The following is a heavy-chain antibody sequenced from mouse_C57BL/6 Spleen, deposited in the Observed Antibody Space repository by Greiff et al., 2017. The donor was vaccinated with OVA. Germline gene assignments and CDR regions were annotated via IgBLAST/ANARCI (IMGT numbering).Heavy chain of an antibody. J-gene: IGHJ3*01. V-gene: IGHV14-1*01. D-gene: IGHD1-1*01. CDR3: TTVTTGGFAY. CDR1: GFNIKDYY. CDR2: IDPEDGDT. Sequence: VQLKQSGAELVRPGASVKLSCTASGFNIKDYYMHWVKQRPEQGLEWIGRIDPEDGDTEYAPKFQGKATMTADTSSNPAYLQLSSLTSEDTAVYYCTTVTTGGFAYWGQGTLVTVSA.